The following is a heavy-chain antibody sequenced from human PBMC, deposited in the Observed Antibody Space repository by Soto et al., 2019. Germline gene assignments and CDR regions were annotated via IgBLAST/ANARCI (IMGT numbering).Heavy chain of an antibody. V-gene: IGHV3-66*04. Sequence: EVQLVESGGGLVQPGGSLRLSCAASGFTVSSNYMSWVRQAPGKGLEWVSVIYSGGSAYYADSVKGRFTISRDNSKNTLYLQMSSLRAEDTAVYYCARHEYSYGGGYFDYWGQGTLVTVSS. J-gene: IGHJ4*02. D-gene: IGHD5-18*01. CDR3: ARHEYSYGGGYFDY. CDR1: GFTVSSNY. CDR2: IYSGGSA.